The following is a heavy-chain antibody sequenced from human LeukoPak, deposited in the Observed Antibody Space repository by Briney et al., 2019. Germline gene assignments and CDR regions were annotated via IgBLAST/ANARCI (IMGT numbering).Heavy chain of an antibody. CDR3: ARYSSSWYTLGF. CDR2: INPSGGGT. D-gene: IGHD6-13*01. CDR1: GYTFTSYY. J-gene: IGHJ4*02. V-gene: IGHV1-46*01. Sequence: ASVKVSCKASGYTFTSYYMHWVRQAPGQGLEWMGIINPSGGGTSYAQKFQGRVTTTRDTSTSTVYMELSSLRSEDTAVYYCARYSSSWYTLGFWGQGTLVTVSS.